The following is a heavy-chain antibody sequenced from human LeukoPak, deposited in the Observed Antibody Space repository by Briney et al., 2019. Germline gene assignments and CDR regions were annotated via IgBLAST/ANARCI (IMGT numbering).Heavy chain of an antibody. CDR2: IIPMFGAA. CDR3: ARTTSQSIVAAGDY. J-gene: IGHJ4*02. D-gene: IGHD6-25*01. Sequence: SVKVSCKTSGDTFRRYAIIWVRQAPGQGLEWMGGIIPMFGAANYAQKLQGRVTFTAGKSTNTVYMDLRSLTSEDTAVYYCARTTSQSIVAAGDYWGQGTLVIVSS. CDR1: GDTFRRYA. V-gene: IGHV1-69*06.